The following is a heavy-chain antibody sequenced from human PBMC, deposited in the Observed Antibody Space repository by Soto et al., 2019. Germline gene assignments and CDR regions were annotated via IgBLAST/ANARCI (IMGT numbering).Heavy chain of an antibody. CDR2: ISGSGGST. D-gene: IGHD6-19*01. CDR1: GFTFSSYA. V-gene: IGHV3-23*01. CDR3: AKEYFPAVAGNFDY. Sequence: GGSLRLSCAASGFTFSSYAMSWVRQAPGKGLEWVSAISGSGGSTYYADSVKGRFTIPRDNSKNRLYLQMNSLRAEDTAVYYCAKEYFPAVAGNFDYWGQGTLVTVSS. J-gene: IGHJ4*02.